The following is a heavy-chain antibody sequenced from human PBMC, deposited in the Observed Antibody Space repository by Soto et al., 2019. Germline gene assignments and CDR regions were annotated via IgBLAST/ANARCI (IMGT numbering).Heavy chain of an antibody. Sequence: ASVKVSCKASGYSFTGYYMHWVRQAPGQGLEWIGWINPSSGGTNYAQKFQGWVTMTRDTSISTAYMELSSLRSEDTAVYYCAAEPNGNDCYYYYYMDVWGKGTTVTVSS. CDR1: GYSFTGYY. J-gene: IGHJ6*03. CDR2: INPSSGGT. V-gene: IGHV1-2*04. CDR3: AAEPNGNDCYYYYYMDV. D-gene: IGHD1-1*01.